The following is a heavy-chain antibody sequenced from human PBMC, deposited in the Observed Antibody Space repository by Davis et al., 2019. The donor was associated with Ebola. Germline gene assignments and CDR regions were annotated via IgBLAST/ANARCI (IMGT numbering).Heavy chain of an antibody. CDR3: ARQLAGYYYYYYYMDV. D-gene: IGHD5-18*01. CDR2: INSDGSST. J-gene: IGHJ6*03. Sequence: HTGGSLRLSCAASGFTFSSYWMHWVRQAPGKGLVWVSRINSDGSSTSYADSVKGRFTISRDNAKNTLYLQMNSLRAEDTAVYYCARQLAGYYYYYYYMDVWGKGTTVTVSS. CDR1: GFTFSSYW. V-gene: IGHV3-74*01.